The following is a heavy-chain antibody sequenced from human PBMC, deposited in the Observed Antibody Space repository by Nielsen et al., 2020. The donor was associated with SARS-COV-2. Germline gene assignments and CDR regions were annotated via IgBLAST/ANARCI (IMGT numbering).Heavy chain of an antibody. CDR3: ARETIDYTSSFVDY. V-gene: IGHV3-30*04. D-gene: IGHD4-11*01. J-gene: IGHJ4*02. Sequence: GESLKISCAASGFTFSNHAMHWVRQAPGKGLEWLTIIAYDGNEHYADSVKGRFTISRDNSRDTLHLQLNRLRPEDTAVYFCARETIDYTSSFVDYWGQGTLVTVSS. CDR2: IAYDGNE. CDR1: GFTFSNHA.